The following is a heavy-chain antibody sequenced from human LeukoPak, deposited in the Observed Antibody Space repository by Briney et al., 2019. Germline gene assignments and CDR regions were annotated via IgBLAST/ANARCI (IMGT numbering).Heavy chain of an antibody. V-gene: IGHV1-2*02. CDR2: INPNSGGT. D-gene: IGHD6-13*01. J-gene: IGHJ1*01. CDR1: GYTFTGYY. CDR3: ARVVRAAAAPRSYFQH. Sequence: GASVKVSCKTSGYTFTGYYMHWVRQAPGQGLEWMGWINPNSGGTNYAQKFQGRVTLTRDTSISTAYMELSRLRSDDTAVYCCARVVRAAAAPRSYFQHWGQGTLVTVSS.